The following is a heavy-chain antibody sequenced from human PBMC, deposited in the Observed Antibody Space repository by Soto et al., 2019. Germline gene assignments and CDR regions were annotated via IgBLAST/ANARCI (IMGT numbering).Heavy chain of an antibody. CDR1: GFTFSNFA. V-gene: IGHV3-23*01. D-gene: IGHD2-2*01. CDR3: AKDTSSSTYYMDV. J-gene: IGHJ6*03. CDR2: ISGSTGTT. Sequence: PGGSLRLSCAASGFTFSNFAMSWVRHAPGKGLEWVSEISGSTGTTYYADSVKGRFIISRDNSKNTLHLQMNSLRAEDTAVYYCAKDTSSSTYYMDVWGKGNTVTVCS.